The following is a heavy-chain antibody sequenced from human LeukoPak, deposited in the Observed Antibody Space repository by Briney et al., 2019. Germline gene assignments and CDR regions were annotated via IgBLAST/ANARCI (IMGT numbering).Heavy chain of an antibody. V-gene: IGHV3-21*01. Sequence: SGGSLRLSCAASEFTFSSYSMNWVRQAPGKGLEWVSSISSSGDHTYYADSVKGRFTISRDNAKNSLYLQTNSLGAGDTAVYYCARNDYGDYGPDYWGQGTLVTVSS. D-gene: IGHD4-17*01. CDR2: ISSSGDHT. J-gene: IGHJ4*02. CDR1: EFTFSSYS. CDR3: ARNDYGDYGPDY.